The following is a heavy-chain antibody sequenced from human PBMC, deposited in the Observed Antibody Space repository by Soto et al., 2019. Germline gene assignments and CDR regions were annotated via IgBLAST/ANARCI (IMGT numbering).Heavy chain of an antibody. V-gene: IGHV4-34*01. CDR2: INHSGST. CDR3: ERVTRDFDH. CDR1: GGSFSGYY. J-gene: IGHJ4*02. Sequence: SETLSLTCAVYGGSFSGYYWSWIRQPPGKGLEWIGEINHSGSTNYNPSLKSRVTISVDTSKNQFSLKLSSVTAADTAVYYCERVTRDFDHWGQGTLVTVSS.